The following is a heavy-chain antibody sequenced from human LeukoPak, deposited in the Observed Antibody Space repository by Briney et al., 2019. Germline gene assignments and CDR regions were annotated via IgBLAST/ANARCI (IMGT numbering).Heavy chain of an antibody. CDR1: GVSFSGYY. CDR3: ATMVRGVLVYFDY. Sequence: SETLSLTCAVYGVSFSGYYWSWIRQPPGKGLEWIGEINHSGSTNYNPSLKSRVTISVDTSKNQFSLKLSSVTAADTAVYYCATMVRGVLVYFDYWGQGTLVTVSS. CDR2: INHSGST. D-gene: IGHD3-10*01. J-gene: IGHJ4*02. V-gene: IGHV4-34*01.